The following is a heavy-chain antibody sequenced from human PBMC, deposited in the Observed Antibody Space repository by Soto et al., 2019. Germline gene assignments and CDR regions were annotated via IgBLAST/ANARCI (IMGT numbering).Heavy chain of an antibody. Sequence: GGSLRLSCAASGFTFSDYYMSWIRQAPGKGLEWVSFISNSASTIYYADSVKGRFTISRDNAKNSLYLQIDSLRVEDTAIYYCVRGTPTPGLDIWGHGTPVTVSS. V-gene: IGHV3-11*01. J-gene: IGHJ4*01. CDR1: GFTFSDYY. CDR3: VRGTPTPGLDI. CDR2: ISNSASTI. D-gene: IGHD1-1*01.